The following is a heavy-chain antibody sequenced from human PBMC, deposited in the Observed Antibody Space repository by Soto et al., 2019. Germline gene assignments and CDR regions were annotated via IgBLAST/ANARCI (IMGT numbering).Heavy chain of an antibody. CDR1: GGSFSGYY. CDR3: ARVNRGGYYYGMDV. D-gene: IGHD2-15*01. V-gene: IGHV4-34*01. Sequence: SDTLSLTCAVYGGSFSGYYWSWIRQPPGKGLEWIGEINHSGSTNHNPSLKSRVTISVDTSKNQFSLKLSSVTAADTAVYYCARVNRGGYYYGMDVWGQGTTVTVSS. CDR2: INHSGST. J-gene: IGHJ6*02.